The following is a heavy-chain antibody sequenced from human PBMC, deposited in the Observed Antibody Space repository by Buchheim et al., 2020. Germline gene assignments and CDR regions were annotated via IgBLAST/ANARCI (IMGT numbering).Heavy chain of an antibody. Sequence: QVQLVQSGAEVKKPGASVKVSCKASGYTFTSYYMHWVRQAPGQGLEWMGIINPSGGSTSYAQKFRGRVTMTRDTSTSTVYMELSSLRSEDTAVYYCARDLVMGVAVAGTGYFDYWGQGTL. CDR2: INPSGGST. CDR3: ARDLVMGVAVAGTGYFDY. J-gene: IGHJ4*02. D-gene: IGHD6-19*01. CDR1: GYTFTSYY. V-gene: IGHV1-46*01.